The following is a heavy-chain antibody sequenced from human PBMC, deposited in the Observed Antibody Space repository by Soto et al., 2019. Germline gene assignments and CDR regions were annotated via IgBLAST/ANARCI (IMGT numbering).Heavy chain of an antibody. CDR2: IIPIFGTA. CDR1: GGTFSSYA. CDR3: ARQGDPGGYYYYGMDV. J-gene: IGHJ6*02. Sequence: QVQLVQSGAEVKKPGSSVKVSCKASGGTFSSYAISWVRQAPGQGLEWMGGIIPIFGTADYAQKFQGRVTITADEYTSTAYMELSSLRSEDTAVYYCARQGDPGGYYYYGMDVWGQGTTVTVSS. D-gene: IGHD2-21*02. V-gene: IGHV1-69*12.